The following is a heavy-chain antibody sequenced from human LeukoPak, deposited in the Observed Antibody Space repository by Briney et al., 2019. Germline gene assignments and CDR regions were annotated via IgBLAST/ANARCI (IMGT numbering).Heavy chain of an antibody. J-gene: IGHJ6*03. Sequence: SETLSLTCTVSGGSISSYYWSWIRQPPGKGLEWIGYIYYSGSTNYNPSLKSRVTISVDTSKNQFSLKLSSVTAADTAVYYCATVGRGYSGYDPLDYYYMDVWGKGTTVTVSS. CDR3: ATVGRGYSGYDPLDYYYMDV. CDR1: GGSISSYY. V-gene: IGHV4-59*01. CDR2: IYYSGST. D-gene: IGHD5-12*01.